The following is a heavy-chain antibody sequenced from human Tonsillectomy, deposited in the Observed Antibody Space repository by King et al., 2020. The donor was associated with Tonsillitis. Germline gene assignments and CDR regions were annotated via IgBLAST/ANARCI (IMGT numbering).Heavy chain of an antibody. J-gene: IGHJ5*02. CDR1: GFTFSGYP. CDR2: ISSSSTTK. D-gene: IGHD2/OR15-2a*01. CDR3: ARDWTTIYSHDNTFLS. Sequence: VQLVESGGGLVRPGGSIRLACAASGFTFSGYPMNWVRQAPGKGLEWVSYISSSSTTKKYADSVKGRFTISRDNANNLLYLKMDSLRAEDTAVYYCARDWTTIYSHDNTFLSWGQGTLVTVSS. V-gene: IGHV3-48*01.